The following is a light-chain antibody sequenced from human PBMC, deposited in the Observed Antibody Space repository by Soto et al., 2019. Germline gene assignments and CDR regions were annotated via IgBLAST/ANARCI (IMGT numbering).Light chain of an antibody. CDR3: CSSAGSSLYV. Sequence: QSALTQPASVSGSPGQSIAISCTGTSSDVGTYDLVSWYQQHPGKAPKLMIYEGTKRPSGVSNRFSGSKSANTVSLTISGLQPEDEADYYCCSSAGSSLYVFGSGTKVTVL. CDR1: SSDVGTYDL. CDR2: EGT. J-gene: IGLJ1*01. V-gene: IGLV2-23*01.